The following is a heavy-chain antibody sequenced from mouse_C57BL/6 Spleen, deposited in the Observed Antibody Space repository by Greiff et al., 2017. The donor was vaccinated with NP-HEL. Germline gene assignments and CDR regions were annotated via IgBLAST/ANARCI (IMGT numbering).Heavy chain of an antibody. CDR2: INPSSGYT. CDR1: GYTFTSYT. CDR3: PIYYDYDRYFDY. V-gene: IGHV1-4*01. Sequence: QVQLQQSGAELARPGASVKMSCKASGYTFTSYTMHWVKQRPGQGLEWIGYINPSSGYTKYNQKFKDKATLTADKSSSTAYMQLSSLTSEDSAVYYCPIYYDYDRYFDYWGQGTTLTVSS. J-gene: IGHJ2*01. D-gene: IGHD2-4*01.